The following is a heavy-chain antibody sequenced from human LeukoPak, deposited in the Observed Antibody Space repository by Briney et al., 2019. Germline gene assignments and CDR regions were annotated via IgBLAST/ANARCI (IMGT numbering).Heavy chain of an antibody. D-gene: IGHD3-10*02. Sequence: PGGSLRLSCAASGFTFSRYSMNWVRQAPGKGLEWVSYISSSGSTIYYADSVKGRFTISRENAKNSLYLQMNSLGAEDTAVYYCAELGITMIGGVWGKGTTVTISS. CDR2: ISSSGSTI. J-gene: IGHJ6*04. CDR1: GFTFSRYS. V-gene: IGHV3-48*04. CDR3: AELGITMIGGV.